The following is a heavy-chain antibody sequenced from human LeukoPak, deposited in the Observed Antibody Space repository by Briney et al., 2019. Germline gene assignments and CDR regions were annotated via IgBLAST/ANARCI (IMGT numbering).Heavy chain of an antibody. V-gene: IGHV3-23*01. J-gene: IGHJ3*02. Sequence: PGGSLRLSCAASGFTFNTYAMSWVRQAPGKGLEWVSPISGTGGGTYYADSVKGRFTISRDNSHKTLYLQMNSLRAEDTAVYYCAKDREMYFYDSSGYRDAFHIWGQGTKVTVSS. CDR1: GFTFNTYA. CDR2: ISGTGGGT. CDR3: AKDREMYFYDSSGYRDAFHI. D-gene: IGHD3-22*01.